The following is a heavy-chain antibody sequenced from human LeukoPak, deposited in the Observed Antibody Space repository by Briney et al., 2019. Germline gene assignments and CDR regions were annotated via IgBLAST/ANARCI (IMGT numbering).Heavy chain of an antibody. CDR2: IYTSGTT. CDR3: ARGIAVAGRVYWFDP. Sequence: SETLSLTCTVSGGSISSSNYYWSWIRQPAGKGLEWIGRIYTSGTTNYNPSLKSRVTISIDTSKNQFSLKLSSVTAADTAVYYCARGIAVAGRVYWFDPWGQGTLVTVSS. J-gene: IGHJ5*02. CDR1: GGSISSSNYY. D-gene: IGHD6-19*01. V-gene: IGHV4-61*02.